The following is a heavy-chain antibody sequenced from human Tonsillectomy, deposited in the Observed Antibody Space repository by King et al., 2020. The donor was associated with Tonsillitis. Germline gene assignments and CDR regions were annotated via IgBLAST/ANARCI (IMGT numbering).Heavy chain of an antibody. J-gene: IGHJ4*02. V-gene: IGHV4-39*01. CDR1: GGSISSGSYY. D-gene: IGHD1-26*01. CDR2: IHYSGST. Sequence: LQLQESGPGLVKPSETLSLTCTVSGGSISSGSYYWGWIRQPPGKGLEWIGSIHYSGSTYHNPSLRSRVTISVDTSKNQFSLKLNSVTAADTAVYFCARTSGSYVYWGQGTLVTVSS. CDR3: ARTSGSYVY.